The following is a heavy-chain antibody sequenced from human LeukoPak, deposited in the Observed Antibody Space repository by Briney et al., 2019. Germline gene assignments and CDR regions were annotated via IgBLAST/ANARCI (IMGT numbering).Heavy chain of an antibody. CDR1: GFSFTNAW. D-gene: IGHD3-10*01. Sequence: GGSLRLSCAASGFSFTNAWMSWVRQAPGKGLEWVGRIKSKTDGGTADYAAPVKGRFTISRDNAKNTLYLQMNSLRAEDTAVYYCAADYYGSGSYNLDYWGQGTLVTVSS. V-gene: IGHV3-15*05. J-gene: IGHJ4*02. CDR2: IKSKTDGGTA. CDR3: AADYYGSGSYNLDY.